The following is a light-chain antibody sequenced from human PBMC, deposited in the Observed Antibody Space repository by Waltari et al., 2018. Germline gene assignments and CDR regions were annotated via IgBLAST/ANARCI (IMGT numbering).Light chain of an antibody. V-gene: IGKV1-39*01. Sequence: DIVMTQSPDSLSASVGDRVTITCRASQSISSYLNWYQQKPGKAPKLLIYVASSLQSGVPSRFSGSGSGTDFTLTISSLQSEDFATYYCQQTSSTPPYTFGQGTKLEIK. CDR1: QSISSY. CDR2: VAS. J-gene: IGKJ2*01. CDR3: QQTSSTPPYT.